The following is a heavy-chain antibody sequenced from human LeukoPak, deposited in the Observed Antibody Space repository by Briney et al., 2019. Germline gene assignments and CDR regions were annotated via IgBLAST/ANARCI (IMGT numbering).Heavy chain of an antibody. CDR3: TAYMPASSRAADY. D-gene: IGHD2-15*01. CDR2: IKSKSDGGTT. CDR1: GFTFSDAW. V-gene: IGHV3-15*01. Sequence: GGSLRLSCAASGFTFSDAWITWVRQAPGMGLEWVGRIKSKSDGGTTHYAAPVKGRFTISRDDSKSTLYLQINSLKTEDTAVYYCTAYMPASSRAADYWGQGSLVTVSS. J-gene: IGHJ4*02.